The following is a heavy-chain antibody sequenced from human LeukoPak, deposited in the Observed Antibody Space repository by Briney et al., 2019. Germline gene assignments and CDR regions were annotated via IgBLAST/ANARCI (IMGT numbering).Heavy chain of an antibody. J-gene: IGHJ4*02. CDR3: HTEATVVNRIDY. D-gene: IGHD4-23*01. Sequence: SETLSLTCAVSGGSISSSNWWSWVRQPPGKGLEWIGEIYHSGSTNYNPSLKSRVTISVDKSKNQFSLKLSSVTAADTAVYYCHTEATVVNRIDYWGQGTLVTVSS. CDR1: GGSISSSNW. V-gene: IGHV4-4*02. CDR2: IYHSGST.